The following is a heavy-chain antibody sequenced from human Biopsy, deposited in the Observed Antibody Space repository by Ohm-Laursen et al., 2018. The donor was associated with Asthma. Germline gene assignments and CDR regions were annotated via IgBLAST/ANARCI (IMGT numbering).Heavy chain of an antibody. Sequence: SVKVSCKSLGGTFNTYVIGWVRQAPGQGLEWMGGINSVFGTTTYPQKFQDRVTVTADDSTSTVYMEMSSLRSEDTAVYYCARKAGSCISRTCYSLDFWGQGTLVTVSS. CDR1: GGTFNTYV. J-gene: IGHJ4*02. D-gene: IGHD2-2*01. V-gene: IGHV1-69*13. CDR2: INSVFGTT. CDR3: ARKAGSCISRTCYSLDF.